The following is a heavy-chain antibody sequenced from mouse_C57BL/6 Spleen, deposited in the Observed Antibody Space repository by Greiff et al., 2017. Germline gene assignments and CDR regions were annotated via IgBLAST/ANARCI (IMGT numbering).Heavy chain of an antibody. V-gene: IGHV2-4*01. Sequence: QVQLKEPGPGLVQPSQSLSITCTVSGFSLTSYGVHWVRQPPGKGLEWLGVIGSGGSTDYNAAFISRMSISKDNSKSQVFFKMNRLQAAYTAIYYCAKKDSNCWYIDVWGTGTTVTVSS. CDR3: AKKDSNCWYIDV. CDR2: IGSGGST. J-gene: IGHJ1*03. CDR1: GFSLTSYG. D-gene: IGHD2-5*01.